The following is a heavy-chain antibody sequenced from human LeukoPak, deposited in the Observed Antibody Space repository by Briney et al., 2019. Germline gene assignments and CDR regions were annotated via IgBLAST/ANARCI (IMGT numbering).Heavy chain of an antibody. Sequence: TSETLSLTCTVSGGSISSGSYYWSWIRQPAGKGLEWIGRISSSGSTNYNPSLKSRVTISVDTSKNQFSLKLSSVTAADTAVYFCARGPYSYDSSGAFDIWGQGTMVTVSS. D-gene: IGHD3-22*01. CDR3: ARGPYSYDSSGAFDI. J-gene: IGHJ3*02. CDR2: ISSSGST. V-gene: IGHV4-61*02. CDR1: GGSISSGSYY.